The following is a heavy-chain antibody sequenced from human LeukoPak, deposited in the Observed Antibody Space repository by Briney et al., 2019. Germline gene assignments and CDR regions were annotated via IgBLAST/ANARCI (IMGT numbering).Heavy chain of an antibody. CDR2: LNSDGSST. V-gene: IGHV3-74*01. CDR3: ARASNRNSINFDY. D-gene: IGHD1-7*01. J-gene: IGHJ4*02. CDR1: GFTFSSYW. Sequence: PGGSLRLSCAASGFTFSSYWMHWIRQAPGKGLVWVSRLNSDGSSTSYADSVKGRFTISRDNAETTLHLQMNNLSAEDTAVYYCARASNRNSINFDYWGQGALDTVSS.